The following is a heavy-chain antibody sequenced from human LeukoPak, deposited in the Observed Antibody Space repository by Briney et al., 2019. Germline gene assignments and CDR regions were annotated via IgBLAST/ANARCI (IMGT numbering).Heavy chain of an antibody. CDR2: ISSSSSYI. V-gene: IGHV3-21*01. CDR3: ARESSFGVVTTYSLDY. Sequence: GGSLGLSCAASGFTFSSYSMNWVRQAPGKGLEWVSSISSSSSYIYYADSVKGRFTISRDDAKNSLYLQMNSLRAEDTAVYYCARESSFGVVTTYSLDYWGQGTLVTVSS. CDR1: GFTFSSYS. D-gene: IGHD3-3*02. J-gene: IGHJ4*02.